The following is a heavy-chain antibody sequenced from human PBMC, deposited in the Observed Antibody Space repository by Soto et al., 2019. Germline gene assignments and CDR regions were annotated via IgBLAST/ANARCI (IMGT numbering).Heavy chain of an antibody. CDR1: GDSISRVAHY. J-gene: IGHJ4*02. CDR2: LYYTGST. V-gene: IGHV4-39*01. D-gene: IGHD2-15*01. Sequence: SETLSLTCSVSGDSISRVAHYWAWVRQPPGKGLEWIGSLYYTGSTYYNPSLKSRVTISVDTSKNQFSLKLSSVTAADTAVYYCARHTPAISISDHWGQGTLVTVSS. CDR3: ARHTPAISISDH.